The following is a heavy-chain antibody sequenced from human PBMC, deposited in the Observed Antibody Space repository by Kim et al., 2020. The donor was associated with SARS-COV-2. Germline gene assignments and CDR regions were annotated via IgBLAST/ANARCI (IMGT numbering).Heavy chain of an antibody. CDR3: ARDHKPSGGNPEDNSGFNP. V-gene: IGHV1-18*01. CDR2: MSAYSGIT. J-gene: IGHJ5*02. CDR1: GYIFTSYG. D-gene: IGHD6-19*01. Sequence: ASVKVSCKTSGYIFTSYGINWVRQAPGQGPEWMGWMSAYSGITKLAEKFQRRVTMTRDTSTDTAYVELRGLRSDDTAVYYCARDHKPSGGNPEDNSGFNPWGQGTLVTVSS.